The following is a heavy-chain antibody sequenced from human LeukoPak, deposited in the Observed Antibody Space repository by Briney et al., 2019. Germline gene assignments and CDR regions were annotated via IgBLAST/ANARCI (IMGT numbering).Heavy chain of an antibody. CDR3: ARNRGYSLDPLDY. V-gene: IGHV5-51*01. D-gene: IGHD5-18*01. J-gene: IGHJ4*02. CDR2: IFPGDSDT. CDR1: GYSFTSYW. Sequence: GESLQISCKGSGYSFTSYWIGWVRQMPGKGLEWMGVIFPGDSDTRYSPSFQGQVTISADKSISTAYLQWSSLKASDTAIYYCARNRGYSLDPLDYWGQGTLVTVSS.